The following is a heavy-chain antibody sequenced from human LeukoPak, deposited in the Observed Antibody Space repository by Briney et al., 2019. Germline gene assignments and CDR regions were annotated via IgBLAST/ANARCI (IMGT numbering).Heavy chain of an antibody. CDR2: ISSNGGST. V-gene: IGHV3-64D*09. CDR3: VKSIAVAGNVDY. Sequence: GGSLRLSCSASGLTLSSYAMQWVRQAPGKGLEYVSAISSNGGSTYYADSVKGRFTISRDNSKNALYLQMSGLRPEDTAPYYCVKSIAVAGNVDYWGQGTLVTVSS. J-gene: IGHJ4*02. CDR1: GLTLSSYA. D-gene: IGHD6-19*01.